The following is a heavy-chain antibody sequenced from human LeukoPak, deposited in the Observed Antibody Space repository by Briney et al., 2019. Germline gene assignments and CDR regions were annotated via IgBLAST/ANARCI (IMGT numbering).Heavy chain of an antibody. J-gene: IGHJ4*02. Sequence: GGSLRLSCAASGFTFSNYVMTWVRQAPGKGLEWVASIKQDGSKRSYVDSVKSRFTISRDNAKNSLYLQMNSLRAEDTAIYYCTRVGYIDEGIDYWGQGTLVTVSS. D-gene: IGHD5-24*01. V-gene: IGHV3-7*04. CDR1: GFTFSNYV. CDR2: IKQDGSKR. CDR3: TRVGYIDEGIDY.